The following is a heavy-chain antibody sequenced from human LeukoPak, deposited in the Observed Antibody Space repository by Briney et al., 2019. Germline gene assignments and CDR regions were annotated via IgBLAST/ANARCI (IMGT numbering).Heavy chain of an antibody. V-gene: IGHV4-59*01. CDR2: IYYSGST. CDR1: GGSISSYY. Sequence: SETLSLTCTVSGGSISSYYWSWIRQPPGKGLEWIGYIYYSGSTNYNPSLNSRVTISVDTSKNQFSLKLSSVTAADTAVYYCARSYYDSSGYPQALTGWGQGTLVTVSS. J-gene: IGHJ4*02. D-gene: IGHD3-22*01. CDR3: ARSYYDSSGYPQALTG.